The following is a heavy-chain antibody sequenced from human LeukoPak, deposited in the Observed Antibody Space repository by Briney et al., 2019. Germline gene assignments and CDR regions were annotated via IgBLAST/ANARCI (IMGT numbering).Heavy chain of an antibody. V-gene: IGHV3-30*02. CDR1: GFTSSSYG. CDR3: AKDPDSSGYGDY. CDR2: IRYDGSNK. D-gene: IGHD3-22*01. Sequence: GGSLRLSCAASGFTSSSYGMHWVRQAPGKGLEWVAFIRYDGSNKYYADSVKGRFTISRDNSKNTLYLQMNSLRAEDTAVYYCAKDPDSSGYGDYWGQGTLVTVSS. J-gene: IGHJ4*02.